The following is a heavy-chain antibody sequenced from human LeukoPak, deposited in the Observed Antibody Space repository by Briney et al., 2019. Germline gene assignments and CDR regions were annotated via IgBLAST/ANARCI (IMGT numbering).Heavy chain of an antibody. Sequence: SQTLSLTCAISGDSVSSNSATWNWIRQSPSRGLEWLGRTYYRSKWYNDYVVSVKSRITINSDTSKNQFSLQLNSVTPEDTAVYYCARSVWYYDFWSGPKSQWFDPWGQGTLVTVSS. CDR1: GDSVSSNSAT. D-gene: IGHD3-3*01. V-gene: IGHV6-1*01. CDR2: TYYRSKWYN. J-gene: IGHJ5*02. CDR3: ARSVWYYDFWSGPKSQWFDP.